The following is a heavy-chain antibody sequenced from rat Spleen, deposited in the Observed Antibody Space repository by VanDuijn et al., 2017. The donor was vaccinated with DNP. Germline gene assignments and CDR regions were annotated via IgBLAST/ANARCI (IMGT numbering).Heavy chain of an antibody. CDR1: GFTFNNFW. Sequence: EVQLLESGGDLVQPGGSLRLSCIASGFTFNNFWMTWVRQAPGKGLEWVASITSAASSPSYADSVKGRFTISRDNAANTLYLQMNRLRSEDTATYYCTTGVGGPDYWGLGVMVTVSS. D-gene: IGHD5-1*01. V-gene: IGHV5-31*01. CDR2: ITSAASSP. J-gene: IGHJ2*01. CDR3: TTGVGGPDY.